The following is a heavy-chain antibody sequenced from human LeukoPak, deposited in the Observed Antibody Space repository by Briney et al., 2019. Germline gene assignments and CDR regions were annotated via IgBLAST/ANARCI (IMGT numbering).Heavy chain of an antibody. CDR3: ARPSTYYYDSSGHGAFDI. V-gene: IGHV4-61*02. J-gene: IGHJ3*02. CDR2: IYASGST. Sequence: SQTLSLTCTVSGGSIRNLNYYWSWIRQPAGKGLVWIGRIYASGSTNYNPSLKSRVTISVDTSKNQFSLNLNSVTAADTAVYYCARPSTYYYDSSGHGAFDIWGQGTMVTVSS. CDR1: GGSIRNLNYY. D-gene: IGHD3-22*01.